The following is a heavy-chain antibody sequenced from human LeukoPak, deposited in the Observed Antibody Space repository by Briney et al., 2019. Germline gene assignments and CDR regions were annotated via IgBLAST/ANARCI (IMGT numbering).Heavy chain of an antibody. D-gene: IGHD5-18*01. CDR2: INHSGST. CDR3: ARAPRRYTAGGCSDP. Sequence: PSETLSLTCAVYGGSFSGYYWSWIRQPPGKGLEWIGEINHSGSTNYNPSLKSRVTISVDTSKNQFSLKLSSVTAADTAVYYCARAPRRYTAGGCSDPWGQEPLATVSS. J-gene: IGHJ5*02. V-gene: IGHV4-34*01. CDR1: GGSFSGYY.